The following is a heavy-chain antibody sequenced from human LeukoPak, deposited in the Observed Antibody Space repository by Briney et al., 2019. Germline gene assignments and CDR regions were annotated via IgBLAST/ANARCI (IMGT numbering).Heavy chain of an antibody. Sequence: GGSLRRSCAASGFTFSSYSMNWVRQAPGKGLEWVSSISSSSSYIYYADSVKGRFTISRDNAKNSLYLQMNSLRAEDTAVYYCARVVVVPAAIYYYGMDVWGQGTTVTVSS. CDR1: GFTFSSYS. J-gene: IGHJ6*02. D-gene: IGHD2-2*01. V-gene: IGHV3-21*01. CDR2: ISSSSSYI. CDR3: ARVVVVPAAIYYYGMDV.